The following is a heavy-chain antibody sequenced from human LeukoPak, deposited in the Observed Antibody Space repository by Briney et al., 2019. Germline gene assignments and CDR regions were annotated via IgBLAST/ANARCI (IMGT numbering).Heavy chain of an antibody. CDR3: SRGAYDGFDY. V-gene: IGHV3-64*02. J-gene: IGHJ4*02. CDR1: GFTFSSYA. D-gene: IGHD5-12*01. Sequence: GGSLRLSCAASGFTFSSYAIHWVRQAPGKGLEYVSAISSSGGSTYYADSVKSRFTISRDNSKNTVYLQMGSLRTEDMAVYYCSRGAYDGFDYWGQGTLVTVSS. CDR2: ISSSGGST.